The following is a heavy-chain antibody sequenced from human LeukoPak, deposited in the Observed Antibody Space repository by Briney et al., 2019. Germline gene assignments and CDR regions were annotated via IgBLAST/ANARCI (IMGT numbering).Heavy chain of an antibody. CDR3: AGDYEWLRF. V-gene: IGHV3-48*01. D-gene: IGHD5-12*01. CDR2: ISSSSSTI. J-gene: IGHJ4*02. CDR1: GFTFSSYS. Sequence: GGSLRLSCAASGFTFSSYSMTWVRQAPGKGLEWVSYISSSSSTIYYADSVKGRFTISRDNAKNSLYLQMNSLRAEDTAVYYCAGDYEWLRFWGQGTLVTVSS.